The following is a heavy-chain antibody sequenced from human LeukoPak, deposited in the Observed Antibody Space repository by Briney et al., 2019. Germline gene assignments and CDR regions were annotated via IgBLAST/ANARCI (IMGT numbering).Heavy chain of an antibody. J-gene: IGHJ6*02. CDR2: INGDGRNI. CDR3: TRDLMDYDVSTGLHDYYMDV. V-gene: IGHV3-74*01. Sequence: GGSLRLSCAASGFSFNSYWMHWVRQDPRKGLVWVSRINGDGRNINYADSVRGRFTISRDNAKNTLYLQMNTLRVEDTAVYYCTRDLMDYDVSTGLHDYYMDVWGQGTTVTVSS. CDR1: GFSFNSYW. D-gene: IGHD3-9*01.